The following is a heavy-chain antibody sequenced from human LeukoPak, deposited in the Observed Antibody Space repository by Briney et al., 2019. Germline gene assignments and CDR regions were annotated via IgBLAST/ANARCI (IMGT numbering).Heavy chain of an antibody. V-gene: IGHV4-39*07. CDR1: GGSMSSYY. D-gene: IGHD3-10*01. Sequence: SETLSLTCTVSGGSMSSYYWGWIRQPPGKGLEWIGSIYYSGSTYYNPSLKSRVTISVDTSKNQLSLKLSSVTAADTAVYYCARGRRFGGPGYFDYWGQGTLVTVSS. J-gene: IGHJ4*02. CDR3: ARGRRFGGPGYFDY. CDR2: IYYSGST.